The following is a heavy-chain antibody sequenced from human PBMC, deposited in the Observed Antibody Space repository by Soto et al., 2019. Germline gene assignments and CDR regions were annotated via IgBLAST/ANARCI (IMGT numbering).Heavy chain of an antibody. V-gene: IGHV5-51*01. J-gene: IGHJ4*02. D-gene: IGHD5-12*01. CDR2: IYPGDSGT. CDR1: GYSFTSYW. CDR3: ARHSIDGYNSPADY. Sequence: GESLKISCKGSGYSFTSYWIAWVRQMPGKGLEWMGIIYPGDSGTRYSPSFQGQVTISADKSITTAYLQWSSLKASDTAMYYCARHSIDGYNSPADYWGQGTLVTVSS.